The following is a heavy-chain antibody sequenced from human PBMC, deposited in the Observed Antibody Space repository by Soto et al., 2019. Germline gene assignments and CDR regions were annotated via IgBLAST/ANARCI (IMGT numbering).Heavy chain of an antibody. CDR1: GYTFTSYG. V-gene: IGHV1-18*01. CDR2: ISAYKGNT. CDR3: ARDRGYCSGGSCYSGWFDP. Sequence: ASVKVSCKASGYTFTSYGISWVRQAPGQGLEWMGWISAYKGNTNYAQKLQGRVTMTTDTSTSTAYMELRSLRSDDTAVYYCARDRGYCSGGSCYSGWFDPWGQGTLVTVSS. D-gene: IGHD2-15*01. J-gene: IGHJ5*02.